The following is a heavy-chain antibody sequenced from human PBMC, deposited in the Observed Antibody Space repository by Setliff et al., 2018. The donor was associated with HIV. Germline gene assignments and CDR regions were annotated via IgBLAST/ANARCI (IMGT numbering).Heavy chain of an antibody. CDR2: VYYTGST. CDR1: GGSMSSHY. J-gene: IGHJ4*02. Sequence: PSETLSLTCTVSGGSMSSHYWSWIRQPPGKGLEWIGTVYYTGSTITKDTSKNQVLLTMTNMDPLDTATYYCAHNHLAVAGSHYFDYWGQGTLVTVSS. D-gene: IGHD6-19*01. CDR3: YFDY. V-gene: IGHV4-59*11.